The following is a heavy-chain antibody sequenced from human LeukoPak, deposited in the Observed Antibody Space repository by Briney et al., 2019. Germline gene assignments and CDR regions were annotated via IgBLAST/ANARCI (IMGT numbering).Heavy chain of an antibody. CDR3: ATFGSSGFAFDI. J-gene: IGHJ3*02. CDR2: ISSSSSYI. V-gene: IGHV3-21*01. Sequence: GGSLRLSCAASGFTFSSYSMIWVRQAPGKGLEWVSSISSSSSYIYYADSVKGRFTISRDNAKNSLYLQMNSLRAEDTAVYYCATFGSSGFAFDIWGQGTMVTVSS. CDR1: GFTFSSYS. D-gene: IGHD3-22*01.